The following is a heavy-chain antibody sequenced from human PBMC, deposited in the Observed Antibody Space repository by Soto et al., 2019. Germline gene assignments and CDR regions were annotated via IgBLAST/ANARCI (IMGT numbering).Heavy chain of an antibody. D-gene: IGHD3-22*01. CDR1: GFTFISYA. CDR2: ISGSGGST. CDR3: AKKEGYYDSSGHGAFDI. Sequence: WGSLRLSCAASGFTFISYAISCVRHSPLKWREWVSAISGSGGSTYYADSVQGRFTISRDNSKNTLYLQMNSLRAEDTAVYYCAKKEGYYDSSGHGAFDIWGQGTMVTVSS. V-gene: IGHV3-23*01. J-gene: IGHJ3*02.